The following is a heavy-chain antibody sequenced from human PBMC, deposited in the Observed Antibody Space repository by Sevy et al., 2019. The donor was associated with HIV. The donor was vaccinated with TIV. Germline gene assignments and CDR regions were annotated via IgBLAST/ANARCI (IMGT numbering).Heavy chain of an antibody. J-gene: IGHJ4*02. V-gene: IGHV3-21*01. CDR3: ARDGGNYFDY. CDR2: ISSYSYI. Sequence: GGSLRLSFEPSGFTFTSYSMNWVRQAPGKGLEWVSSISSYSYISYADSVKGRFTVSRDNAKNSLYLQMSSLRAEDMAVYYCARDGGNYFDYWGQGTLVTVSS. CDR1: GFTFTSYS. D-gene: IGHD3-16*01.